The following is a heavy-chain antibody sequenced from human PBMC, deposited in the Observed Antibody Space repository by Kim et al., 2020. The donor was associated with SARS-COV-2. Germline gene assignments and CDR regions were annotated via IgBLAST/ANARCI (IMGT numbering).Heavy chain of an antibody. V-gene: IGHV3-30*18. J-gene: IGHJ4*02. D-gene: IGHD1-26*01. CDR2: ISYDGSNK. CDR1: GFTFSSYG. CDR3: AKPSTNLEEERWELGY. Sequence: GGSLRLSCAASGFTFSSYGMHWVRQAPGKGLEWVAVISYDGSNKYYADSVKGRFTISRDNSKNTLYLQMNSLRAEDTAVYYCAKPSTNLEEERWELGYWGQGTLVTVSS.